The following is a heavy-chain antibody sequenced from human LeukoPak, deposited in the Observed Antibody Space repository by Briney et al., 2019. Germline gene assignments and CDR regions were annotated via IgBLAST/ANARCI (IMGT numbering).Heavy chain of an antibody. V-gene: IGHV3-30-3*02. CDR1: GFTFSSYA. J-gene: IGHJ3*02. Sequence: GGSLRLSCAAPGFTFSSYAMHWVRQAPGKGLEWVAVISYDGSNKYYADSVKGRFTISRDNSKNALYLQMNSLRAEDTAVYYCARGACSSTSCYTDDAFDIWGQGTMVTVSS. CDR2: ISYDGSNK. CDR3: ARGACSSTSCYTDDAFDI. D-gene: IGHD2-2*02.